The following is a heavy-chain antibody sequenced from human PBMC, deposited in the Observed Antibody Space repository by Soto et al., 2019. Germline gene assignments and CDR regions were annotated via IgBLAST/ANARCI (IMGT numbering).Heavy chain of an antibody. CDR3: ARLRQPAAGRGEGYYYGMDV. J-gene: IGHJ6*02. V-gene: IGHV1-8*01. CDR1: GYTFTSYD. CDR2: MNPNSGNT. D-gene: IGHD6-13*01. Sequence: QVQLVQSGAEVKKPGASVKVSCKASGYTFTSYDINWVRQATGQGLEWMGWMNPNSGNTGYAQKFQGRVTMTRNTSISTAYMELSSLRSEDTAVYYCARLRQPAAGRGEGYYYGMDVWGQGTTVTVSS.